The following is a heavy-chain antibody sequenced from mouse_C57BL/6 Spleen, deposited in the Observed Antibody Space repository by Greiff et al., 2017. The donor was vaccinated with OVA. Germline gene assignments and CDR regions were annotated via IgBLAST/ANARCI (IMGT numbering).Heavy chain of an antibody. V-gene: IGHV14-4*01. CDR2: IDPENGDT. CDR3: TTGAGAMDY. D-gene: IGHD6-1*01. CDR1: GFNIKDDY. J-gene: IGHJ4*01. Sequence: EVQLVESGAELVRPGASVKLSCTASGFNIKDDYMHWVKQRPEQGLEWIGWIDPENGDTEYASKFQGKATITADTSSNTAYLQLSSLTSEDTAVYYCTTGAGAMDYWGQGTSVTVSS.